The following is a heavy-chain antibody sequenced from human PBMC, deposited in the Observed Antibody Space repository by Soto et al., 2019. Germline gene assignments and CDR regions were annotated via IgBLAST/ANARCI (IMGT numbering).Heavy chain of an antibody. CDR3: ARVISFSGSYSYYGMDV. CDR2: INSDGSST. J-gene: IGHJ6*02. D-gene: IGHD1-26*01. CDR1: GFTFSSYW. Sequence: EVQLVESGGGLVQPGGSLRLSCAASGFTFSSYWMHWVRQAPGKGLVWVSRINSDGSSTSYEDSVKGRCTISRDNAKNTLYLQMNSLRAEDTAVYYCARVISFSGSYSYYGMDVWGQGTTVTVSS. V-gene: IGHV3-74*01.